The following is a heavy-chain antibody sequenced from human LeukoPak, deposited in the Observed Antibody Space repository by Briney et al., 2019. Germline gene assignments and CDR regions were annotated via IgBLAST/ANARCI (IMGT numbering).Heavy chain of an antibody. CDR3: ARRATTERGHSYGLDY. J-gene: IGHJ4*02. V-gene: IGHV3-48*03. D-gene: IGHD5-18*01. Sequence: GGSLRLSCAASGFTFSSYEMNWVRQAPGKGVEWVSYISSSGSTIYYADSVKGRFTISRDNAKNSLNLQMNSLRAEDTAVYYCARRATTERGHSYGLDYWGQGTLVTVSS. CDR1: GFTFSSYE. CDR2: ISSSGSTI.